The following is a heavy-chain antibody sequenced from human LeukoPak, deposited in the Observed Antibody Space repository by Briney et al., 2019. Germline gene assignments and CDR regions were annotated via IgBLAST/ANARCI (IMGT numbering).Heavy chain of an antibody. V-gene: IGHV3-48*01. J-gene: IGHJ4*02. D-gene: IGHD3-3*01. CDR3: ARRGRGITIFGVVIPSGWIFDY. CDR2: ISSSSSTI. Sequence: PGGSLRLSCAASGFTFSSYSMNWVRQAPGKGLEWVSYISSSSSTIYYADSVKGRFTISRDNAKNSLYLQMNSLRAEDTAVYYCARRGRGITIFGVVIPSGWIFDYWGQGTLVTVSS. CDR1: GFTFSSYS.